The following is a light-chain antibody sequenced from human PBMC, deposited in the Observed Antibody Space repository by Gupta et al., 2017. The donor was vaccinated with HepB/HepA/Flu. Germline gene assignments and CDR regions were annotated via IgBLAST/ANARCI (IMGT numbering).Light chain of an antibody. V-gene: IGKV1-39*01. Sequence: DIQMTQSPSSLSASVGDRVTITCRASQSISSYLNWYQQKPGKAPKLLIYAASSLQSGVPSRFSGRGSGTDFTLTISRLQPADFAPYYCQQSYSTPYTFGQGTKLEIK. J-gene: IGKJ2*01. CDR1: QSISSY. CDR2: AAS. CDR3: QQSYSTPYT.